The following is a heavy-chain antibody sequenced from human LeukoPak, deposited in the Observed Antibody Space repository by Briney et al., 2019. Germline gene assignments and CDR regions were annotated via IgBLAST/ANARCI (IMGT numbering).Heavy chain of an antibody. Sequence: PSETLSLTCTVSGGSISSYYWSWIRQPPGKGLEWSGYIYYSGSTNYNPSLKSRVTISVETSKNQFSLKLSSVTAADTAVYYCARDFGVAAFDIWGQGTMVTVSS. V-gene: IGHV4-59*01. CDR3: ARDFGVAAFDI. J-gene: IGHJ3*02. CDR1: GGSISSYY. D-gene: IGHD3-16*01. CDR2: IYYSGST.